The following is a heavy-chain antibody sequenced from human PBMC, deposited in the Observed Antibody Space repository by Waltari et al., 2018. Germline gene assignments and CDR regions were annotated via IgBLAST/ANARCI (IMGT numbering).Heavy chain of an antibody. Sequence: EVQLVESGGGLVQPGGSLRLSCAASGFTFSSYEMTWVRQAPGKGLEWGSYISSSGSTIYYADSVKGRFTISRDNAKNSLYLQMNSLRAEDTAVYYCARASSYSSGWYSPLGYYGMDVWGQGTTVTVSS. D-gene: IGHD6-19*01. CDR3: ARASSYSSGWYSPLGYYGMDV. J-gene: IGHJ6*02. CDR2: ISSSGSTI. CDR1: GFTFSSYE. V-gene: IGHV3-48*03.